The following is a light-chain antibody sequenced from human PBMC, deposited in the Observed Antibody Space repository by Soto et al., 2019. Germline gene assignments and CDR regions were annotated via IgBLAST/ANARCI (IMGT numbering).Light chain of an antibody. V-gene: IGLV1-44*01. CDR2: SYV. J-gene: IGLJ2*01. CDR3: AAWDDRLNGVV. Sequence: QSVLTQPPSVSGTPGQRVTISCSGSSSNIGTYTFNWYQHLPATAPKLLFSSYVQRPSGVADRFSGSKSGTSTSLAISGLQSEDEADYYCAAWDDRLNGVVFGGGTKLTVL. CDR1: SSNIGTYT.